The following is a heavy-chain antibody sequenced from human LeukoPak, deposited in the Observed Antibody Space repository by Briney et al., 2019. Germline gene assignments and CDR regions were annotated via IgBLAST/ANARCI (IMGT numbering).Heavy chain of an antibody. CDR3: ARDPGYSYGPGNYGMDV. D-gene: IGHD5-18*01. Sequence: GGSLRLSCAASGFTVSSNYMSWVRQAPGKGLERVSVIYSGGSTYYADSVKGRFTISRDNSKNTLYLQMNSLRAEDTAVYYCARDPGYSYGPGNYGMDVWGKGTTVTVSS. CDR1: GFTVSSNY. CDR2: IYSGGST. J-gene: IGHJ6*04. V-gene: IGHV3-53*01.